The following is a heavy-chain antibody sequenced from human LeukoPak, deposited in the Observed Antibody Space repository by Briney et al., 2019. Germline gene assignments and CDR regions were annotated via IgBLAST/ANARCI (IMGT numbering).Heavy chain of an antibody. CDR2: IYQSGST. D-gene: IGHD3-3*01. J-gene: IGHJ3*01. Sequence: SETLSLTCTVSGDSKSYHKWNWIRQSPGKGLEWIGYIYQSGSTNYNPSLKSRVTISVDTPKNQFSLHLRSVTAADTAVYYCANEWSAFDFWGQGTMVTVSS. V-gene: IGHV4-59*11. CDR1: GDSKSYHK. CDR3: ANEWSAFDF.